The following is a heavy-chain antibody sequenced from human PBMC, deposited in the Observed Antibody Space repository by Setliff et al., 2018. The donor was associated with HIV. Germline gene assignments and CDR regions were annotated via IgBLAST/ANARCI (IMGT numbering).Heavy chain of an antibody. CDR3: ARTLGSGTFRYYFDY. D-gene: IGHD3-10*01. CDR2: IFYSGNT. V-gene: IGHV4-31*03. J-gene: IGHJ4*02. Sequence: SETLSLTCTVSGDSINSGGYYWTWIRQHPGKGLEWIGYIFYSGNTSSTPSLKSRLTMSLDTSENQFSLKLNSVTAADTAVYYCARTLGSGTFRYYFDYWGQGTLVTVSS. CDR1: GDSINSGGYY.